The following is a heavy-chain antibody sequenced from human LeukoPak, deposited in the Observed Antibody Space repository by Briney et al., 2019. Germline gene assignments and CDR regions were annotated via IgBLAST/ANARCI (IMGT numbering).Heavy chain of an antibody. CDR1: GFTVSSNY. Sequence: KPGGSLRLSCAASGFTVSSNYMSWVRQAPGKGLEWVSVIYSGGSTYYADSVKGRFTISRDNAKNSLYLQMNSLRAEDTAVYYCARGLGYCSSTSCSAEYYYYGMDVWGQGTTVTVSS. CDR2: IYSGGST. CDR3: ARGLGYCSSTSCSAEYYYYGMDV. V-gene: IGHV3-66*01. J-gene: IGHJ6*02. D-gene: IGHD2-2*03.